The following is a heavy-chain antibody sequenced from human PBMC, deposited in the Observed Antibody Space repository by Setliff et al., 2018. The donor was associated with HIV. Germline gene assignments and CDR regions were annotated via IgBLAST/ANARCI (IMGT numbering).Heavy chain of an antibody. CDR3: ARLSSYRSSSYYFDY. D-gene: IGHD6-6*01. V-gene: IGHV4-39*01. Sequence: SETLSLTCSVSGDSISDTTYYWGWIRQPPGKGLEWIGNIYHSGSTLYKPSLKSRVTMSVDTSKNQFSLKLNSVTAADTAVYHCARLSSYRSSSYYFDYWGLGALVTVS. CDR1: GDSISDTTYY. J-gene: IGHJ4*02. CDR2: IYHSGST.